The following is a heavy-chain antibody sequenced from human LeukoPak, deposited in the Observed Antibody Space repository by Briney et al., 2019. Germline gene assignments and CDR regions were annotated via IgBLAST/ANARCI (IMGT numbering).Heavy chain of an antibody. CDR3: ARTCRRGAAANYFDY. J-gene: IGHJ4*02. CDR2: IYHSGIT. V-gene: IGHV4-4*02. Sequence: PSETLSLTCAVSGGSISSSDWWSWVRQPPGKGLEWIGEIYHSGITYYNPSLKSRVTISVDTSKNQFSLKLSSVTAADTAVYYCARTCRRGAAANYFDYWGQGTLVTVSS. D-gene: IGHD6-13*01. CDR1: GGSISSSDW.